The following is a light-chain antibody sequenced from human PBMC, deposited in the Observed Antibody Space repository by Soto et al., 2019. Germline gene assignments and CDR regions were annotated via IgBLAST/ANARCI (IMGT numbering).Light chain of an antibody. V-gene: IGKV3D-15*01. J-gene: IGKJ1*01. CDR3: QQYNNWPPTWT. CDR2: GAS. Sequence: ILMTQSPATLPLSPWEIATLSCRAGQSVSSYLAWYQQKPGQAPRLLIYGASNRATGIPDRFSGSGSGTDFTLTISSLQSEDFAVYYCQQYNNWPPTWTFGQGTKVDIK. CDR1: QSVSSY.